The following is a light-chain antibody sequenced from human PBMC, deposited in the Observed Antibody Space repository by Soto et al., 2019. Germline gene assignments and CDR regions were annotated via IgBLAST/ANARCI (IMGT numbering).Light chain of an antibody. V-gene: IGKV1-5*03. CDR3: QQYNHWPPNT. CDR1: QSISSW. Sequence: DIQMTQSPSTLSASVGDRVTITCRASQSISSWLAWYQQKPGKAPKLLIYKASSLESGVPSRFSGSGSGTEFSLTISSLQPEDFAVYYCQQYNHWPPNTFGPGTKVDI. CDR2: KAS. J-gene: IGKJ3*01.